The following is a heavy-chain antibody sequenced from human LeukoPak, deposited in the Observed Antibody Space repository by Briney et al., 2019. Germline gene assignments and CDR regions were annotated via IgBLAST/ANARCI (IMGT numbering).Heavy chain of an antibody. CDR3: ARRAGDYSHPYDY. J-gene: IGHJ4*02. CDR2: IYSGGNT. Sequence: GGSLRLSCAASEFTFSSYTMNWVRQAPGKGLEWVSFIYSGGNTYYADSVKGRFTISRDNSKNTVHLQMNSLRAEDTAMYYCARRAGDYSHPYDYWGQGTLVTVSS. V-gene: IGHV3-53*01. CDR1: EFTFSSYT. D-gene: IGHD3-22*01.